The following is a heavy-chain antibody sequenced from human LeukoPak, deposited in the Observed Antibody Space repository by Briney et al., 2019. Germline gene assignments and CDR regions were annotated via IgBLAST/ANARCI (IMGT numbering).Heavy chain of an antibody. D-gene: IGHD2-15*01. Sequence: PGGSLRLSCAASGFTFSNYAMSWVRQAPGKGLEWVGRIKSKTDGGTTDYAAPVKGRFTISRDDSKNTLYLQMNSLKTEDTAVYYCTTAGSCSGGSCYHDYWGQGTLVTVSS. V-gene: IGHV3-15*01. CDR1: GFTFSNYA. J-gene: IGHJ4*02. CDR3: TTAGSCSGGSCYHDY. CDR2: IKSKTDGGTT.